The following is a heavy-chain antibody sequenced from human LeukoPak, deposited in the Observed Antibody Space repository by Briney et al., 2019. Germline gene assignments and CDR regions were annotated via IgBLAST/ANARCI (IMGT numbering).Heavy chain of an antibody. CDR2: TYYRSKWYN. V-gene: IGHV6-1*01. Sequence: SQTLSLTCAIFGDSISSNSSWNWIRQSPSRSLEWLGRTYYRSKWYNDYVVSVKSRVNINPDTSKNQFSLQLNSVTPEDTAVYYCARGGQGDGYSADEAFDIWGQGTMVTVS. D-gene: IGHD5-18*01. CDR1: GDSISSNSS. CDR3: ARGGQGDGYSADEAFDI. J-gene: IGHJ3*02.